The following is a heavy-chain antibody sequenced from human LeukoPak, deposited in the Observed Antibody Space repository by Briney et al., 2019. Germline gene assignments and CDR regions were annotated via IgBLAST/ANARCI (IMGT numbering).Heavy chain of an antibody. CDR2: INPNSGGT. Sequence: ASVKVSCKTSGYTFNAYYMHWVRQAPGQGLEWMGWINPNSGGTNYAQKFQGRVTMTRDTSISSVYMELSRLRSDDTAVYYCARAAAVRGVITPYYWGQGTLVTVSS. CDR1: GYTFNAYY. J-gene: IGHJ4*02. D-gene: IGHD3-10*01. V-gene: IGHV1-2*02. CDR3: ARAAAVRGVITPYY.